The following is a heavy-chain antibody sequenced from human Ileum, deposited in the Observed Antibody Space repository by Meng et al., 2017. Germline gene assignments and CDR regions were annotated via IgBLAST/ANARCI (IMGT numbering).Heavy chain of an antibody. CDR2: INTNSGNP. Sequence: QVQLVQSGSELKKPGASVKVSCQASGYTFTTYAMNWLRQAPGQGLEWMGWINTNSGNPTYAQGFTGRFVFSLDTSVSTAYLQISSLKAEDTAVYYCARRDNQGPGFGVDYWGQGTLVTVSS. J-gene: IGHJ4*02. CDR1: GYTFTTYA. V-gene: IGHV7-4-1*02. D-gene: IGHD3-10*01. CDR3: ARRDNQGPGFGVDY.